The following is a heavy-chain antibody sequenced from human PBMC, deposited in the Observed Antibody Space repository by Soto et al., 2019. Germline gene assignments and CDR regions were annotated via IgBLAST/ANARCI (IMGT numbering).Heavy chain of an antibody. V-gene: IGHV4-59*01. CDR1: GGSISSYY. D-gene: IGHD3-10*01. Sequence: QVQLQESGPGLVQPSETLSLTCTVSGGSISSYYWNWIRQPPGKGLEWIGSISDNGYTNYNPSLKSRVSVSVDTSKNQFSLKLNSVTAADTAVYYCAGDTYGFDYWGQGTLVTVSS. J-gene: IGHJ4*02. CDR2: ISDNGYT. CDR3: AGDTYGFDY.